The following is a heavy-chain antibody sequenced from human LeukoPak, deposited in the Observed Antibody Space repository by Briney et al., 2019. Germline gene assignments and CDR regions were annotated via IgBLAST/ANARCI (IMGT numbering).Heavy chain of an antibody. CDR1: AGSISSGDYY. J-gene: IGHJ3*02. Sequence: SETLSLTCTDSAGSISSGDYYWSWVQQPAGKGLEWIGRIYSPRTNYNYNPSLKSRVTISIDTSKNQFSLRLTSVTAADTAVYYCVRGIGTSYDSSRDAFDIWGQGTMVSVSS. CDR3: VRGIGTSYDSSRDAFDI. V-gene: IGHV4-61*02. CDR2: IYSPRTN. D-gene: IGHD3-22*01.